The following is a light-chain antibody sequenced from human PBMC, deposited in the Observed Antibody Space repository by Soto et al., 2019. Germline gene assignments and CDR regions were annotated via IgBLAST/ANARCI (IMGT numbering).Light chain of an antibody. CDR3: QQYDSSPRT. CDR1: QSVSTRS. CDR2: GAS. Sequence: EIVLTQSPGTLSLSPGERATLSCRASQSVSTRSLAWYQQKPGQAPRLLISGASSRAADIPDRFSGSGSGIDFTLTINRLEPEDFAVYYCQQYDSSPRTFGQGTKVE. J-gene: IGKJ1*01. V-gene: IGKV3-20*01.